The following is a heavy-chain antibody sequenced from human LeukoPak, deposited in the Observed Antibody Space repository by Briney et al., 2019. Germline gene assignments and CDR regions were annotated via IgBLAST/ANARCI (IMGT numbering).Heavy chain of an antibody. CDR1: GFTVSSNY. Sequence: GGSLRLSCAASGFTVSSNYMSWVRQAPGKGLEWVSVLYSGGPTYYADSVKGRFTISRDNSKNTLYLQMHSLTVGDTAVYYCARQLPFDYWGQGTLVTVSS. D-gene: IGHD1-26*01. CDR2: LYSGGPT. J-gene: IGHJ4*02. CDR3: ARQLPFDY. V-gene: IGHV3-66*04.